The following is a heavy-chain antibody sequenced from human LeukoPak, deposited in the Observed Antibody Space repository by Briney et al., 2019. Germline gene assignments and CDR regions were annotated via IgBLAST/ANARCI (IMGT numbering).Heavy chain of an antibody. V-gene: IGHV3-23*01. D-gene: IGHD3-22*01. CDR3: ATYDSSGYFADY. J-gene: IGHJ4*02. CDR1: GFTFSSYA. Sequence: PGGSLRLSCAASGFTFSSYAMSWVRQAPGKGLEWVSAISGSGGSTYYADSVKGQFTISRDNSKNTLYLQMNSLRAEDTAVYYCATYDSSGYFADYWGQGTLVTVSS. CDR2: ISGSGGST.